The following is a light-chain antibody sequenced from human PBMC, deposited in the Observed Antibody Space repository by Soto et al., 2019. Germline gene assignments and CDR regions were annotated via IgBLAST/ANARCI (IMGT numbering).Light chain of an antibody. Sequence: DSQMPPSPSTLSGTVGDTVTTTCRASQTLSSWLAWYQQKPGKAPKLLIYKASTLKSGVPSRFSGSGSGTEFTLTISSLQPDDFATYYCQHYNSYSEAFGQGTKVDI. CDR3: QHYNSYSEA. CDR2: KAS. J-gene: IGKJ1*01. CDR1: QTLSSW. V-gene: IGKV1-5*03.